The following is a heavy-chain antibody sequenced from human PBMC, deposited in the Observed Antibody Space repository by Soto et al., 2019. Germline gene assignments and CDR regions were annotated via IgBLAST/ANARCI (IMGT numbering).Heavy chain of an antibody. J-gene: IGHJ3*02. CDR1: GVSVSTNTQY. Sequence: SETLSLTCTVSGVSVSTNTQYWGWIRQSPGKGLEWIGGIYYGGSTYYNSSLKSRVTISVDRSKNHFFLNLTSVTAADTAVYYCATYRKFFQIWGQGTKVTVSS. CDR2: IYYGGST. V-gene: IGHV4-39*07. CDR3: ATYRKFFQI.